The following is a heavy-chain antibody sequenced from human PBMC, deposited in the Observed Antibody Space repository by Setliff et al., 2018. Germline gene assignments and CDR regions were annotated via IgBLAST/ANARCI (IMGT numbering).Heavy chain of an antibody. V-gene: IGHV1-69*05. CDR3: ARTQVVPASTYSIDY. CDR1: GGTFRSYG. D-gene: IGHD2-2*01. J-gene: IGHJ4*02. CDR2: IIPNFGTT. Sequence: ASVKVSCKASGGTFRSYGISWVRQAPGQGLEWMGGIIPNFGTTSYAQKFQGRVTITTDESTNTAYMELSSLRSDDTAVYYCARTQVVPASTYSIDYWGQGTLVTVSS.